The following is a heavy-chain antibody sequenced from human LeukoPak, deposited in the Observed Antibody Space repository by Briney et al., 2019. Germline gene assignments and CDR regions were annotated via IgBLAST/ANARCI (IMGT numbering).Heavy chain of an antibody. V-gene: IGHV3-30-3*01. CDR3: AGAGYSSSWSPLDY. Sequence: GRSLRLSCAASGFTFSSYAMHWVRQAPGKGLEWVAVISYDGSNKYYADSVKGRFTISRDNSKNTLYLQMNSLRAEDTAVYYCAGAGYSSSWSPLDYWGQGTLVTVSS. J-gene: IGHJ4*02. CDR2: ISYDGSNK. CDR1: GFTFSSYA. D-gene: IGHD6-13*01.